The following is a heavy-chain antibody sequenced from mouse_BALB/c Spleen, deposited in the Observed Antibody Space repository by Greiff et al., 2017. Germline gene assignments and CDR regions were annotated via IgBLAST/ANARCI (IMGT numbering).Heavy chain of an antibody. CDR1: GYTFTDYA. J-gene: IGHJ3*01. Sequence: VQLKESGAELVRPGVSVKISCKGSGYTFTDYAMHWVKQSHAKSLEWIGVISTYYGDASYNQKFKGKATMTVDKSSSTAYMELARLTSEDSAIYYCARQGGTAWFAYWGQGTLVTVSA. V-gene: IGHV1S137*01. CDR2: ISTYYGDA. CDR3: ARQGGTAWFAY. D-gene: IGHD4-1*01.